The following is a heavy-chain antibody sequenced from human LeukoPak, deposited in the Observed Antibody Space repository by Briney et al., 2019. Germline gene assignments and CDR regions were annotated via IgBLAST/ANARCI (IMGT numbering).Heavy chain of an antibody. CDR3: ARVNYYYYYMDV. J-gene: IGHJ6*03. V-gene: IGHV4-4*09. CDR2: IYTSGST. Sequence: PSETLSLTCTVSGGSISSYYWSWIRQPPGKGLEWIGYIYTSGSTNYNPSLKSRVTISVDTSKNQFSPKLSSVTAADTAVYYCARVNYYYYYMDVWGKGTTVTVSS. CDR1: GGSISSYY.